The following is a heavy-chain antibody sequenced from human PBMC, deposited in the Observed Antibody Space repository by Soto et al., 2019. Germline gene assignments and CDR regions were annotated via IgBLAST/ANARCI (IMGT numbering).Heavy chain of an antibody. D-gene: IGHD5-12*01. J-gene: IGHJ4*02. Sequence: SETLSLTCTVSGDSISSGDYYWSWIRQPPGKGLEWIGYIYYSGSTNYNPSLKSRVTISVDTSKNQFSLKLSSVTAADTAVYYCVRDSPIGSTYSGYDGIDYWGQGTLVTVSS. CDR3: VRDSPIGSTYSGYDGIDY. CDR2: IYYSGST. CDR1: GDSISSGDYY. V-gene: IGHV4-61*08.